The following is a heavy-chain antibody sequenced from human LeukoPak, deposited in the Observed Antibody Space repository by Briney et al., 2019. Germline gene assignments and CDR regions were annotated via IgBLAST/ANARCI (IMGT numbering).Heavy chain of an antibody. CDR3: ARKLEYYDFWSGYYAYGMDV. J-gene: IGHJ6*02. V-gene: IGHV1-24*01. CDR2: FDPEDGET. D-gene: IGHD3-3*01. CDR1: GYTLTELS. Sequence: ASVKVSCKVSGYTLTELSMHWVRQAPGKGLEWMGGFDPEDGETIYAQKFQGRVTMTRNTSISTAYMELSSLRSEDTAVYYCARKLEYYDFWSGYYAYGMDVWGQGTTVTVSS.